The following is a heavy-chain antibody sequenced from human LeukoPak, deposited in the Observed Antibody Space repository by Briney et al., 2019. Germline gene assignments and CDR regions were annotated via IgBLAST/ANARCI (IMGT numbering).Heavy chain of an antibody. J-gene: IGHJ4*02. D-gene: IGHD3-10*01. CDR2: MNPNSGNT. CDR3: ARSAGEGRFDY. Sequence: GASVKVSCKASGYTFTGYYMHWVRQAPGQGLEWMGWMNPNSGNTGYAQKFQGRVTMTRNTSISTAYMELSSLRSEDTAVYYCARSAGEGRFDYWGQGTLVTVSS. V-gene: IGHV1-8*02. CDR1: GYTFTGYY.